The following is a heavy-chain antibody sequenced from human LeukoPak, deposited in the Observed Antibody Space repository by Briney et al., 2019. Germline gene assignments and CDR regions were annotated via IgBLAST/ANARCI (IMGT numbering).Heavy chain of an antibody. V-gene: IGHV5-51*01. J-gene: IGHJ4*02. CDR3: VRQKFDSSGYRLDY. CDR2: IWPGDSDA. D-gene: IGHD3-22*01. CDR1: GYSFTSYW. Sequence: GESLKISCQSFGYSFTSYWIVWLRQMPGKGLEWMGIIWPGDSDARYNPSLQGQVTISVNKSITTAYLQWSSLKASDTAIYYCVRQKFDSSGYRLDYWGQGTLVTVSS.